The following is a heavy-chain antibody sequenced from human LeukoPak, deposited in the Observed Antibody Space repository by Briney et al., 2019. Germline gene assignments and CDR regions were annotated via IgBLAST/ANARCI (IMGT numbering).Heavy chain of an antibody. CDR2: VYYSGST. D-gene: IGHD6-13*01. V-gene: IGHV4-39*01. J-gene: IGHJ4*02. Sequence: SETLSLTCTVSGGSISSSSYYWGWIRQPPGKGLEWIGSVYYSGSTYYNPSLKSRVTISVDTSKNQFSLKLTSVTAADTAVYYCARGGIAAAGSFDYWGQGTLVTVSS. CDR1: GGSISSSSYY. CDR3: ARGGIAAAGSFDY.